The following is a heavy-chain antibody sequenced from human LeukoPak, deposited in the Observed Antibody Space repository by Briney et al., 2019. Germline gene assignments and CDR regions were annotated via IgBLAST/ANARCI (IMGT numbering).Heavy chain of an antibody. D-gene: IGHD2-15*01. Sequence: GWSLRLSCAAAGFTFSSYGMHWVRQAPGKGLEWVAFIPYDGSNKYYAYFENRRFTISRDNSKNTLYLQMNSLRADDTAVYYCAKDYCSGGSCTNWFDPWGQGTLVTVSS. CDR1: GFTFSSYG. V-gene: IGHV3-30*02. CDR3: AKDYCSGGSCTNWFDP. CDR2: IPYDGSNK. J-gene: IGHJ5*02.